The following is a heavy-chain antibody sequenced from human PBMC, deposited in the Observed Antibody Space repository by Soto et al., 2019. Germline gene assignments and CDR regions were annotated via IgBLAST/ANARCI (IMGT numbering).Heavy chain of an antibody. J-gene: IGHJ6*02. CDR3: AKDQHNWNDNDYYGMDV. V-gene: IGHV3-30*18. CDR2: ISYDGSNK. Sequence: PGGSLRLSCAASGFTFSSYGMHWVRQAPGKGLEWVAVISYDGSNKYYADSVKGRFTISRDNSKNTLYLQMNSLGAEDTAVYYCAKDQHNWNDNDYYGMDVWGQGTTVTVSS. CDR1: GFTFSSYG. D-gene: IGHD1-20*01.